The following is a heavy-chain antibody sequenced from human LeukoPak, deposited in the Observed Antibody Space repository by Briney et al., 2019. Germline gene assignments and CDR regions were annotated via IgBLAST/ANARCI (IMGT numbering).Heavy chain of an antibody. J-gene: IGHJ4*02. D-gene: IGHD3-3*01. CDR1: VYTFTSYY. CDR3: ASTITFYDFWAEY. Sequence: ASVKVSCKASVYTFTSYYMHWVRQAPGQGLEWMGMINPSGGITNYAQQFQGRVTMTRDTTTSTVYMELSSLRSDDTAVYYCASTITFYDFWAEYWGQGTLVTVSS. V-gene: IGHV1-46*03. CDR2: INPSGGIT.